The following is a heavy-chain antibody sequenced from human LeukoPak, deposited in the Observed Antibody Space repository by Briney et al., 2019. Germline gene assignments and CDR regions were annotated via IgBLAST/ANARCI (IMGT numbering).Heavy chain of an antibody. V-gene: IGHV3-48*03. CDR2: ITSSGRAT. Sequence: PGGSLRLSCEATGLTFSSFEMNWVRQAPGKGLEWVSSITSSGRATYYADSVKGRFTISRDNARNSVYLHINSLGAEDTALYYCATGDQYNWNRFDYWGQGTLVTVSS. D-gene: IGHD1-1*01. J-gene: IGHJ4*02. CDR1: GLTFSSFE. CDR3: ATGDQYNWNRFDY.